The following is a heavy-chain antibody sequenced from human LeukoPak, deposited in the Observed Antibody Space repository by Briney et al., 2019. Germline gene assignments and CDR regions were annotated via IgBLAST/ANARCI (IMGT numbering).Heavy chain of an antibody. CDR2: IRYDGSNK. Sequence: PGGSLRLSCAASGFTFSSYGMHWVRQAPGKGLEWVAFIRYDGSNKYYADSVKGRFTISRDNSKNTLYLQMNSLRAEDTAVYYCAKESYYYDSSGYYPHDYWGQGTLVTVSS. CDR1: GFTFSSYG. J-gene: IGHJ4*02. CDR3: AKESYYYDSSGYYPHDY. D-gene: IGHD3-22*01. V-gene: IGHV3-30*02.